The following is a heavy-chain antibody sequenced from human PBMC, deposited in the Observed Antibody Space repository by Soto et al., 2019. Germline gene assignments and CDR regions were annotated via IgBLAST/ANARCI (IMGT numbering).Heavy chain of an antibody. J-gene: IGHJ4*02. V-gene: IGHV3-9*01. CDR2: ISWNSNSI. D-gene: IGHD2-21*01. CDR1: GFMFDDYA. CDR3: ENSKSIASRPFDY. Sequence: GGSLRLSCEASGFMFDDYAMYWVRQAPGKGLEWVSGISWNSNSIVYADSVKGRFTISRDNAKNSLYLQMNSLKPEDTALYYCENSKSIASRPFDYWGQETLVTVP.